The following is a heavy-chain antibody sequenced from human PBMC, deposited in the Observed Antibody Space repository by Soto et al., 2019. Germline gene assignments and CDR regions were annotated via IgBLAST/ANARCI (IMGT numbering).Heavy chain of an antibody. CDR3: AKDPTSYDSSAQFDS. Sequence: GGSLRLSCAASGFSFSIYAMNWVRQAPGKGLEWVSGISGGGGSTYYADSVKGRFTISRDNSKDTLYLQMNSLRVEDTAVYYCAKDPTSYDSSAQFDSWGQGTLVTVSS. CDR1: GFSFSIYA. J-gene: IGHJ4*02. CDR2: ISGGGGST. V-gene: IGHV3-23*01. D-gene: IGHD3-22*01.